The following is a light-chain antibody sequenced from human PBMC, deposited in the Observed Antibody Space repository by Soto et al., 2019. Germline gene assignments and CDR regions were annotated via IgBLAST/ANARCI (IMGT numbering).Light chain of an antibody. CDR2: EVS. J-gene: IGLJ1*01. Sequence: QSVLTQPASVSGSPGQSITISCTGTSSDVGSYNLVSWYQQHPSKAPKLMIYEVSKRPSGVSNRFSGSKSGKTASLTISGLQAEDEADYYCCSYAGSSTPLIFGTGTKVTVL. CDR3: CSYAGSSTPLI. V-gene: IGLV2-23*02. CDR1: SSDVGSYNL.